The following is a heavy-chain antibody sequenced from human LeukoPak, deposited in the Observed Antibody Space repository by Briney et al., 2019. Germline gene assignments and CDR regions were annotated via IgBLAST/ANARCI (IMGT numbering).Heavy chain of an antibody. Sequence: GGSLRLSCAASGFTFSSYGMHWVRQAPGKGLEGVTFIQYDGSYKDYADSVKSRFTISRDDSENTLYLQMNSLRAEDTAVYYCAKGRGRYNWNGRAFDIWGQGTMVTVSS. CDR1: GFTFSSYG. CDR3: AKGRGRYNWNGRAFDI. D-gene: IGHD1-1*01. J-gene: IGHJ3*02. V-gene: IGHV3-30*02. CDR2: IQYDGSYK.